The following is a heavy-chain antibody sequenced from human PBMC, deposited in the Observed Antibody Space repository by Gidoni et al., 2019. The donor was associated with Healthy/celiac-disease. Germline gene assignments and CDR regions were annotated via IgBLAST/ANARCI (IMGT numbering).Heavy chain of an antibody. CDR2: INSDGSST. Sequence: EVQLVESGGGLVQPGGSLRLSCAASGFTFSSYWMHWVRQAPGKGLVWVSRINSDGSSTSDADSVKGRFTISRDNAKNTLYLQMNSLRAEDTAVYYCARGGGPYYYDSSGYPDYWGQGTLVTVSS. V-gene: IGHV3-74*01. J-gene: IGHJ4*02. CDR1: GFTFSSYW. D-gene: IGHD3-22*01. CDR3: ARGGGPYYYDSSGYPDY.